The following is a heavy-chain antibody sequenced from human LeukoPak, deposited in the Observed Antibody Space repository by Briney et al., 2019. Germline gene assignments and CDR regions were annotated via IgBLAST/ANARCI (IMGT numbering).Heavy chain of an antibody. CDR3: AHSDGGYSFGIFDI. V-gene: IGHV2-5*01. J-gene: IGHJ3*02. Sequence: QTLSLTCTVSGGPISSGDYYWSWIRQPPGKALEWLALIYWNDDKRYSPSLKSRLTITKDTSKNQVVLTMTNMDPVDTATYYCAHSDGGYSFGIFDIWGQGTMVTVSS. CDR2: IYWNDDK. D-gene: IGHD5-18*01. CDR1: GGPISSGDYY.